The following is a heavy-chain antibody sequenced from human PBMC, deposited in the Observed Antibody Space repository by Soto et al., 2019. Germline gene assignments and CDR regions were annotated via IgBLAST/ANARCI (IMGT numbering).Heavy chain of an antibody. CDR2: INSDGSNT. J-gene: IGHJ4*02. CDR3: ARGGVPAAMSY. CDR1: GFTFSSFW. V-gene: IGHV3-74*01. Sequence: EVQLVESGGGLVQPGGSLRLSCAASGFTFSSFWMHWVRQAPGEGLVWVSRINSDGSNTNYADSVKGRFTISRDNAKNTLHLKMNSLRAEDTAVYYCARGGVPAAMSYWGQGTLVTVSS. D-gene: IGHD2-2*01.